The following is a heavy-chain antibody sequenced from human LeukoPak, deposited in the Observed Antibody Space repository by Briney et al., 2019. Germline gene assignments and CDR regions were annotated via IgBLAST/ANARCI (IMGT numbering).Heavy chain of an antibody. J-gene: IGHJ4*02. CDR1: GGSISSGSYY. D-gene: IGHD3-10*01. Sequence: SQTLSLTCTVSGGSISSGSYYWSWIRQPAGKGLEWIGRIYTSGSTNYNPSLKSRVTISVDTSKNQFSLKLSSVTAADTAVYYCARLSGSGSYQTYRWARGRWSFDYWGQGTLVTVSS. CDR3: ARLSGSGSYQTYRWARGRWSFDY. CDR2: IYTSGST. V-gene: IGHV4-61*02.